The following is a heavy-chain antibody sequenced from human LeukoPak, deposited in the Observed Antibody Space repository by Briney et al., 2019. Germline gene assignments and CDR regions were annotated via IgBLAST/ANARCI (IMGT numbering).Heavy chain of an antibody. J-gene: IGHJ4*02. V-gene: IGHV3-74*01. CDR3: AKSRAPAGTWGFDY. Sequence: PVGSLRLSCAASGLTFTQYWIHWVRQGPGKGLVWVSRINGDGTTTNYADSVKGRFTISRDNAKNTLYLQMNSLRAEDTAVYYCAKSRAPAGTWGFDYWGQGTPVTVSS. CDR1: GLTFTQYW. D-gene: IGHD6-13*01. CDR2: INGDGTTT.